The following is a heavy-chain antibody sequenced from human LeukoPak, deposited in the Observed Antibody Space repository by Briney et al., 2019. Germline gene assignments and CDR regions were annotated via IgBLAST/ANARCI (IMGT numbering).Heavy chain of an antibody. J-gene: IGHJ4*02. Sequence: PSQTLSLTCTVSGGSISSGGYYWSWIRQHPGKGLEWIGYIYYSGSTYYNPSLKSRVTISVDTSKNQFSLKLSSVTAADTAVYYCARHERGGGSRYFDSWGQGTLVTVSS. CDR2: IYYSGST. CDR1: GGSISSGGYY. D-gene: IGHD2-15*01. CDR3: ARHERGGGSRYFDS. V-gene: IGHV4-31*03.